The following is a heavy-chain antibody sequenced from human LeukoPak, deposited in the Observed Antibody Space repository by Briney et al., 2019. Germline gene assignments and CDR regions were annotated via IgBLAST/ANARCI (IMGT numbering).Heavy chain of an antibody. Sequence: SETLSLTCTVSGYSISSTYYWGWIRQPPGKGLEWIGSIYHSGSAYYNPSLESRVTISVDTSKNQFSLKLTSVTAADTAVYYCASVPEPYYFDYWGQGTLVTVSA. V-gene: IGHV4-38-2*02. CDR2: IYHSGSA. CDR3: ASVPEPYYFDY. D-gene: IGHD1-14*01. CDR1: GYSISSTYY. J-gene: IGHJ4*02.